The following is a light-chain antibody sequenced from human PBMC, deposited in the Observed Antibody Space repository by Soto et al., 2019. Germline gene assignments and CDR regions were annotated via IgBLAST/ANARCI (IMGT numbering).Light chain of an antibody. CDR3: LQYNNWLPVT. Sequence: EVVMTQSPGTLSVSPGERATLSCRASQNVRSNLAWYQQKVGQVPRLLIRDASTRATAVPDRFSGTGSGTEFTLTISSLQSDDSAVYYCLQYNNWLPVTFGGGTQVEIK. J-gene: IGKJ4*01. V-gene: IGKV3-15*01. CDR1: QNVRSN. CDR2: DAS.